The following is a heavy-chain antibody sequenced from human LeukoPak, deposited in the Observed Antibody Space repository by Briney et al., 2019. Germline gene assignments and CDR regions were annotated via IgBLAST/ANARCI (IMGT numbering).Heavy chain of an antibody. CDR1: GGTFSSYA. J-gene: IGHJ2*01. D-gene: IGHD3-22*01. V-gene: IGHV1-69*01. CDR3: ARGTYYYDSSGYYYGL. Sequence: GSSVKVSCKASGGTFSSYAISWVRQAAGQGLEWMGGIIPIFGTANYAQKFQGRVTITADESTSTAYMELSSLRSEDTAVYYCARGTYYYDSSGYYYGLWGRGTLVTVSS. CDR2: IIPIFGTA.